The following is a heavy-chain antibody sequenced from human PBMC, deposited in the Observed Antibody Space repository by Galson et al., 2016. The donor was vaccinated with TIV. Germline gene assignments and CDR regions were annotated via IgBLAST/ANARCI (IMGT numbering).Heavy chain of an antibody. CDR2: VNPIFHTA. Sequence: SVKVSCKASGDTFSNYAISWVRQAPGQRPEWMGRVNPIFHTATYAQKLQARVTIMADKSTTTIYMELNSLRSEDTAVYYCAREMSFYDSTAYYPYDIWGQGTQVTVSS. V-gene: IGHV1-69*06. J-gene: IGHJ3*02. CDR1: GDTFSNYA. D-gene: IGHD3-22*01. CDR3: AREMSFYDSTAYYPYDI.